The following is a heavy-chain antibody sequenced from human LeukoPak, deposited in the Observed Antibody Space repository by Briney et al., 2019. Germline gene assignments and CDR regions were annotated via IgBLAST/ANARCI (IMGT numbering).Heavy chain of an antibody. Sequence: SETLSLTCTVSGGSISSSSYYWGWIRQPPGKGLEWIGSIYYSRSTYHNPSLKSRVTISVDTSKNQFSLKLSSVTAADTAVYYCARVPTVTFFDYWGQGTLVTVSS. D-gene: IGHD4-17*01. CDR3: ARVPTVTFFDY. V-gene: IGHV4-39*01. J-gene: IGHJ4*02. CDR2: IYYSRST. CDR1: GGSISSSSYY.